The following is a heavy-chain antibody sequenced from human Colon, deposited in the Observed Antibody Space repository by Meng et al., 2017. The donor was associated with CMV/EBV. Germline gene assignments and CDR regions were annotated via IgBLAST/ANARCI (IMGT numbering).Heavy chain of an antibody. CDR3: GRHSGGVPLINL. Sequence: GESLKISCAASGFTVSSNYMSWVRQAPGKGLEWVSVIYSGGSTYYADSVKGRFTISRDNSRNSLYLQLNSLRPDDTGTYYCGRHSGGVPLINLWGQGTLVTVSS. D-gene: IGHD3-10*01. CDR1: GFTVSSNY. V-gene: IGHV3-66*02. J-gene: IGHJ4*02. CDR2: IYSGGST.